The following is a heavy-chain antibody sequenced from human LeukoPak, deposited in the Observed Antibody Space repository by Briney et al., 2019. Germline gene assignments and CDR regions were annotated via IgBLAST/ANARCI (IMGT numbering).Heavy chain of an antibody. CDR1: GFTFSSYA. V-gene: IGHV3-30*04. D-gene: IGHD4-17*01. CDR2: ISYDGSNK. Sequence: PGRSLRLSCAASGFTFSSYAMHWARQAPGKGLEWVAVISYDGSNKYYADSVKGRFTISRDNSKTTLYLQMNSLRAEDTAVYYCANPFTTTVTSHWGQGTLVTVSS. J-gene: IGHJ4*02. CDR3: ANPFTTTVTSH.